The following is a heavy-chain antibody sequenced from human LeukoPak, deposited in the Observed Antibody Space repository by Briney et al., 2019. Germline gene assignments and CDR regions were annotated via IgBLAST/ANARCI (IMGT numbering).Heavy chain of an antibody. D-gene: IGHD3-10*01. CDR1: GGSISSYY. CDR3: ARGPKITMVRGVMSYYYYMDV. CDR2: IYTSGST. V-gene: IGHV4-4*08. Sequence: SETLSLTCTVSGGSISSYYWSWIRQPPGKGLEWIGRIYTSGSTNYNPSLKSRVTISVDTSKNQFSLKLSSVTAADTAVYYCARGPKITMVRGVMSYYYYMDVWGKGTTVTVSS. J-gene: IGHJ6*03.